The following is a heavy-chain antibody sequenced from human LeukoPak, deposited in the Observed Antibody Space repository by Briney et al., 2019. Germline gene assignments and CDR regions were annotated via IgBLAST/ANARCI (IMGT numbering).Heavy chain of an antibody. CDR2: ISGSGGST. V-gene: IGHV3-23*01. Sequence: PGGSLRLSCAASGFTYSSYAMSWVRQAPGKGLEWVSAISGSGGSTYYADSVKGQFTISRDNSKNTLYLQMDSLRVEDTAVYYCTRDRGSMNDYDSWGQGTLVTVSS. D-gene: IGHD2/OR15-2a*01. CDR3: TRDRGSMNDYDS. J-gene: IGHJ4*02. CDR1: GFTYSSYA.